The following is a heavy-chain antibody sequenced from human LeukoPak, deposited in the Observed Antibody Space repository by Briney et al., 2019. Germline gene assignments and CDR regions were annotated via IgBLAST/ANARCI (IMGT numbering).Heavy chain of an antibody. CDR2: ISYDGNTE. CDR1: RFTFSSHS. CDR3: AKRGIVIRAVIIVGFHKEAYYFDY. J-gene: IGHJ4*02. D-gene: IGHD3-10*01. V-gene: IGHV3-30*07. Sequence: QTGGSLRLSCAASRFTFSSHSMHWVRQAPGKGLEWVAVISYDGNTEYYADSVKGRFTISRDNPKNTLYLQMNSLRAEDTAVYFCAKRGIVIRAVIIVGFHKEAYYFDYWGQGALVTVSS.